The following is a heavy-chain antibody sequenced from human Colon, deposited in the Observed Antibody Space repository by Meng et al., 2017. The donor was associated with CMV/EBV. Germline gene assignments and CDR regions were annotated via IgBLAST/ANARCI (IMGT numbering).Heavy chain of an antibody. V-gene: IGHV1-2*02. CDR2: IYPQNGGT. CDR3: IKEDWYFDF. Sequence: QVQLRQSGTEVKKPGASVKGSCKTSGYTFTAKHLHWVRHAPGQGLEWMGWIYPQNGGTYFAQKFQGRVTMTSDTSISTAYMELSSLTSDDTAIYYCIKEDWYFDFWGQGTLVTVSS. CDR1: GYTFTAKH. J-gene: IGHJ4*02. D-gene: IGHD2-21*01.